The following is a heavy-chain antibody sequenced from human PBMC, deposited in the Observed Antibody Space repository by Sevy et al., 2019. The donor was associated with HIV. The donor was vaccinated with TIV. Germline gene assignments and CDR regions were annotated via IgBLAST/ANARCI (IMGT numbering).Heavy chain of an antibody. V-gene: IGHV3-7*01. CDR3: ASVYF. Sequence: GGSLRLSCVASGLIFSSHWMTWVRQAPGKGLEWVATIKQDASEKYYVDSVKGRFTISRDNAKNSVYLQMSSLRVEDTAMYFCASVYFWGQGTLVTVSS. J-gene: IGHJ4*02. CDR1: GLIFSSHW. D-gene: IGHD3-16*01. CDR2: IKQDASEK.